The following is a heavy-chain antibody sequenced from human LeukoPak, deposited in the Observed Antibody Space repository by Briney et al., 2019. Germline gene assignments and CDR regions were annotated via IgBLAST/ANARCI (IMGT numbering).Heavy chain of an antibody. CDR1: GFTFSNYW. CDR3: ARDRQIAY. J-gene: IGHJ4*02. V-gene: IGHV3-7*01. CDR2: IKQDGSEK. Sequence: GGSLRLSCAATGFTFSNYWMTWVRQAPGKGLEWVANIKQDGSEKHYVDSVKGRFTISRDNAKNSVYLQMNSLRADDTAVYYCARDRQIAYWGQGILVTVSS.